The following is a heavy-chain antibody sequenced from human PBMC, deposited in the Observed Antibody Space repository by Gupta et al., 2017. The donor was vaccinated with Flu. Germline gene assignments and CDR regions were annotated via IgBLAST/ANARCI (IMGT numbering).Heavy chain of an antibody. V-gene: IGHV5-51*01. CDR2: IYPGDSDT. J-gene: IGHJ4*02. D-gene: IGHD3-22*01. Sequence: GLEWMGSIYPGDSDTSYRPSFQGQVTISADKSIGTAYLQWSSLKASDSAMYYCASMGDNYDSRAYYQTNYSWGQGTLVTGSA. CDR3: ASMGDNYDSRAYYQTNYS.